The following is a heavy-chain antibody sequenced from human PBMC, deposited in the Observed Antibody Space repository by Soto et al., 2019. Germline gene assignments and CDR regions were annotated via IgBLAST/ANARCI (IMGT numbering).Heavy chain of an antibody. Sequence: SVKVSCKASGGTFSSYAISWVRQAPGQGLEWMGGIIPIFGTANYAQKLQGRVTITADESTSTAYMELSSLRSEDAAVYYCARDRCSGGSCYGTNDAFDIWGQGTMVTVSS. D-gene: IGHD2-15*01. CDR3: ARDRCSGGSCYGTNDAFDI. CDR2: IIPIFGTA. CDR1: GGTFSSYA. J-gene: IGHJ3*02. V-gene: IGHV1-69*13.